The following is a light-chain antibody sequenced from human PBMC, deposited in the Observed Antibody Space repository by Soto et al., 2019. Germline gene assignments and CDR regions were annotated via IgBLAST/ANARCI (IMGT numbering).Light chain of an antibody. Sequence: LVTLSPATLSSSARDRVTITCRASQSINNYLAWYQLRPGKAPRLLIYYASTLDRGVPSRFGGSGSGTEFTLTITTLQPEDSAVYCCQHYASSPNTFGQGTNVDIK. CDR3: QHYASSPNT. CDR1: QSINNY. J-gene: IGKJ3*01. V-gene: IGKV1-5*01. CDR2: YAS.